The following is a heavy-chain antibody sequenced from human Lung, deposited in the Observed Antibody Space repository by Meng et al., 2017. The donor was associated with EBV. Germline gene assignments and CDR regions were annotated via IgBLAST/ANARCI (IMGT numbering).Heavy chain of an antibody. CDR1: GFTFSDYN. CDR2: ISNSGRSA. V-gene: IGHV3-64*02. Sequence: EVQRGEAGEGLVQPGGSLGFSCAASGFTFSDYNMHWVRQAPGKGLEYVSAISNSGRSAYYADSVKGRFTISRDNSKNMLYLQMGGLRTEDMAVYFCARARDNGYLDYWGQGALVTAPQ. J-gene: IGHJ4*02. CDR3: ARARDNGYLDY. D-gene: IGHD2-8*01.